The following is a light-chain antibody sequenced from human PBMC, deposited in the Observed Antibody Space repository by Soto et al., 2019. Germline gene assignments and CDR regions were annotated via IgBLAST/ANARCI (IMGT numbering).Light chain of an antibody. V-gene: IGKV3-11*01. Sequence: EIVLTQSPATLSLSPGERAALSCRASQSVSSYLAWYQQKPGQAPRLLIYDAFKRAPGIPARFTGSGSGTDFTLTISSLEPEDFAVYFCQQRSNWPSTFGGGTKVE. J-gene: IGKJ4*01. CDR2: DAF. CDR3: QQRSNWPST. CDR1: QSVSSY.